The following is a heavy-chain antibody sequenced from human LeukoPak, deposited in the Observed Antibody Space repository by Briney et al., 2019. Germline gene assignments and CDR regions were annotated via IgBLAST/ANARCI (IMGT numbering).Heavy chain of an antibody. CDR1: GGSFSGYY. D-gene: IGHD2-2*02. V-gene: IGHV4-34*01. J-gene: IGHJ5*02. CDR3: ARGLELGYCSGASCYIWFDP. Sequence: SETLSLTCVVSGGSFSGYYWSWIRQPPGKGLEWIGEINHGGRTNYSPSLKSRVTISVDTSKNQFSLNLSSVTAADTAVYYCARGLELGYCSGASCYIWFDPWGQGALVTVSS. CDR2: INHGGRT.